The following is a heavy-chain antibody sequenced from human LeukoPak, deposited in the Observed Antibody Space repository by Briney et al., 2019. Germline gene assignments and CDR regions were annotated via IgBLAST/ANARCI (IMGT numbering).Heavy chain of an antibody. CDR2: INPSGGST. Sequence: GASVKVSCMASGYTFTSYYMHWVRQAPGQGLEWMGIINPSGGSTSYAQKFQGRVTMTRDTSTSTVYMELSSLRSEDTAVYYCARDRSPTYYDSSGYYYWGQGTLVTVSS. CDR3: ARDRSPTYYDSSGYYY. J-gene: IGHJ4*02. D-gene: IGHD3-22*01. CDR1: GYTFTSYY. V-gene: IGHV1-46*01.